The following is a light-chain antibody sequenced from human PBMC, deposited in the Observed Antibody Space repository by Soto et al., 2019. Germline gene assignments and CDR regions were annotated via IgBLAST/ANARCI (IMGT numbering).Light chain of an antibody. CDR1: QSISSW. CDR2: DAS. J-gene: IGKJ2*01. V-gene: IGKV1-5*01. CDR3: QQYNSYSSYT. Sequence: DIQMTQSPSTLSASVGDRVTITCRASQSISSWLAWYQHKPGKAPKLLIYDASSLESGVPSRFSGSGSGTEFTLTISSLQPDGFATYYCQQYNSYSSYTFGQGTKLEIK.